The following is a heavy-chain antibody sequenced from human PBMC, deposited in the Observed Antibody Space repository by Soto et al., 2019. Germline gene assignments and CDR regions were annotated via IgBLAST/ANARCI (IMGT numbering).Heavy chain of an antibody. CDR2: IYYSGST. CDR3: ARVLVLRFLEWSPPAYYFDY. Sequence: QVQLQESGPGLVKPSQTLSLTCTVSGGSISSGDYYWSWIRQPPGKGLEWIGYIYYSGSTYYNPSLKSRVTISVDTSKNQFSLKLSSVTAADTAVYYCARVLVLRFLEWSPPAYYFDYWGQGTLVTVSS. J-gene: IGHJ4*02. CDR1: GGSISSGDYY. D-gene: IGHD3-3*01. V-gene: IGHV4-30-4*01.